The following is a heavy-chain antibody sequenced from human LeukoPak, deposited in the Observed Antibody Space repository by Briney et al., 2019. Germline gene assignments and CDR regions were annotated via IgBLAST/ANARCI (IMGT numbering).Heavy chain of an antibody. CDR2: IYYSGST. D-gene: IGHD1-26*01. CDR1: GGSISSYF. CDR3: ARGYLGWFDP. Sequence: SDTLSLTCTVSGGSISSYFWTWIRQPPGKGLEWIGYIYYSGSTSYNPSLKSRVTMSVDTSKNQFSLNLNSVTAADTAVYYCARGYLGWFDPWGQGTLVTVSS. V-gene: IGHV4-59*07. J-gene: IGHJ5*02.